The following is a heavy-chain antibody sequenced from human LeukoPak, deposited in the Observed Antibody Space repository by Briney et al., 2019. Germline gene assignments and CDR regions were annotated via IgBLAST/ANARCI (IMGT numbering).Heavy chain of an antibody. CDR2: ISGSGGNT. CDR1: GFTFSSYA. J-gene: IGHJ6*02. V-gene: IGHV3-23*01. CDR3: AKGGSGHYYGMDV. Sequence: GGSLRLSCAASGFTFSSYAMSWVRQASGKGLEWVSAISGSGGNTYYSDSVKGRFTISRDNPKNTLYLQMSSLRVEDTAVYFCAKGGSGHYYGMDVWGLGTTVTVSS. D-gene: IGHD2-15*01.